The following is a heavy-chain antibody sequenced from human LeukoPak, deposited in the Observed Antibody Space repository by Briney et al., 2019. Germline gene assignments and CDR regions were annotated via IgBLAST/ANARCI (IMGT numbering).Heavy chain of an antibody. V-gene: IGHV3-20*04. Sequence: GGSLRLSCAASGFTFDDYGMSWGRQAPGKGLEWVSGINWNGGSTGYADSVKGRFTISRDNAKNSLYLQMNSLRAEDTALYYCARDETGSGYSYGYGYWGQGTLVTVSS. CDR2: INWNGGST. D-gene: IGHD5-18*01. CDR3: ARDETGSGYSYGYGY. CDR1: GFTFDDYG. J-gene: IGHJ4*02.